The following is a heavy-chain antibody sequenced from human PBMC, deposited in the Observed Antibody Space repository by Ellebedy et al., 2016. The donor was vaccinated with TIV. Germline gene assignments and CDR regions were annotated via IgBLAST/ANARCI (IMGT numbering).Heavy chain of an antibody. V-gene: IGHV4-30-2*01. Sequence: SETLSLTCAVSGGSISSGGYSWSWIRQPPGKGLEWIGYIYHSGSTYYNPSLKSRVTISVDRSKNQFSLKLSSVTAADTAVYYCAREGASYDSTWFDPWGQGTLVTVSS. CDR2: IYHSGST. D-gene: IGHD3-22*01. CDR1: GGSISSGGYS. CDR3: AREGASYDSTWFDP. J-gene: IGHJ5*02.